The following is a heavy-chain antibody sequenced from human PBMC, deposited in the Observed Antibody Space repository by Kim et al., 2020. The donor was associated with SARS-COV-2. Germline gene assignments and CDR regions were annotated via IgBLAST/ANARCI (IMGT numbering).Heavy chain of an antibody. V-gene: IGHV4-39*01. J-gene: IGHJ3*02. CDR2: IYYSGST. D-gene: IGHD2-15*01. Sequence: SETLSLTCTVSGGSISSSSYYWGWIRQPPGKGLEWIGSIYYSGSTYYNPSLKSRVTISVDTSKNQFSLKLSSVTAADTAVYYCARHAEPSLGYCSGGSCYSDAFDIWGQGTMVTVSS. CDR3: ARHAEPSLGYCSGGSCYSDAFDI. CDR1: GGSISSSSYY.